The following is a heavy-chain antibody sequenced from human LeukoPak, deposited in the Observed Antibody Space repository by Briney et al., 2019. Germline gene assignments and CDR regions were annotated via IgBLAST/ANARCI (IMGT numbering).Heavy chain of an antibody. D-gene: IGHD4-17*01. V-gene: IGHV4-59*01. CDR3: ARDSGHDYERYFDY. CDR1: GGSISSYY. J-gene: IGHJ4*02. CDR2: IYYSGST. Sequence: SETLSLTCTVSGGSISSYYWSWIRQPPGKGLEWIGYIYYSGSTNYNPSLKSRVTISVDTSKNQFSLKLSSVTAADTAVYYCARDSGHDYERYFDYWGQGTLVTVSS.